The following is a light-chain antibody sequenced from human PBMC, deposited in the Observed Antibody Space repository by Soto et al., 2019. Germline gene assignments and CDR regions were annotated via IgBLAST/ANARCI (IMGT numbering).Light chain of an antibody. V-gene: IGKV3-20*01. Sequence: EVVLTQSPGTLSLSPGERVTLSCRASQSVASSYLAWYQQKPGRAPRLLFYSASSRATGIPDRFSGSGSGTDFTLTIRRLEPGDFAVYYWHHFGSLPETFGQGTNVE. CDR3: HHFGSLPET. J-gene: IGKJ1*01. CDR2: SAS. CDR1: QSVASSY.